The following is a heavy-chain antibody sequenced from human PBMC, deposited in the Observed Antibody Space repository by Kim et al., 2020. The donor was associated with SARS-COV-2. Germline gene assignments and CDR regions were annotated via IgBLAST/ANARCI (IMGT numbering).Heavy chain of an antibody. Sequence: GGSLRLSCAASGFTFSSYWMSWVRQAPGKGLEWVANIKQDGSEKYYVDSVKGRFTISRDNAKNSLYLQMNSLRAEDTAVYYCARDGDWLSRGWFDPWGQGTLVTVSS. V-gene: IGHV3-7*03. J-gene: IGHJ5*02. D-gene: IGHD3-9*01. CDR2: IKQDGSEK. CDR3: ARDGDWLSRGWFDP. CDR1: GFTFSSYW.